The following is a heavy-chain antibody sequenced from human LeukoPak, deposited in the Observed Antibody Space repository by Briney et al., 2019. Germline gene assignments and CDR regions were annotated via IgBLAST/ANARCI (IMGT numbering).Heavy chain of an antibody. D-gene: IGHD5-18*01. Sequence: ASVKVSCKASGYTFTSYYMHWVRQAPGHGLEWMGIINPSGGGASYPQKFQGRVTMTRDTSTSPVYMELSSLTSEDTSVYYCTRAQIGYMRYYGMDVWGQGTTVTVSS. V-gene: IGHV1-46*01. J-gene: IGHJ6*02. CDR2: INPSGGGA. CDR3: TRAQIGYMRYYGMDV. CDR1: GYTFTSYY.